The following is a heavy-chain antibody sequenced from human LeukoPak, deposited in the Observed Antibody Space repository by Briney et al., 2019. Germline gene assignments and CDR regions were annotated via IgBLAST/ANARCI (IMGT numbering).Heavy chain of an antibody. CDR2: IFYSGST. CDR1: SGSISTSNYY. J-gene: IGHJ5*02. Sequence: SETLSLTCTVSSGSISTSNYYWGWVRQPPGKALEWIGNIFYSGSTYYNPSLKSRVTISVDTSKNQFSLKLSSVTAADTAVYYCAREKAAAANWFDPWGQGTLVTVSS. D-gene: IGHD6-13*01. CDR3: AREKAAAANWFDP. V-gene: IGHV4-39*07.